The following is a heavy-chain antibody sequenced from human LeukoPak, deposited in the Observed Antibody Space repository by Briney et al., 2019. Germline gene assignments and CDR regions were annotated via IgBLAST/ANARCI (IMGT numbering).Heavy chain of an antibody. CDR2: IYYSGST. Sequence: SETLSLTCTVSGGSISSYYWSWLRQPPGKGLEWIGYIYYSGSTNYNPSLKSRVTISVDTSKNQFSLKLSSVTAADTAVYYCAREGRGYSYGYVDYWGQGTLVTVSS. V-gene: IGHV4-59*01. J-gene: IGHJ4*02. D-gene: IGHD5-18*01. CDR3: AREGRGYSYGYVDY. CDR1: GGSISSYY.